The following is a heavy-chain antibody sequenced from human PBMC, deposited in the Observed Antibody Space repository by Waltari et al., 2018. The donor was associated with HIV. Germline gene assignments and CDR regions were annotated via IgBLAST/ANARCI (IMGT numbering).Heavy chain of an antibody. J-gene: IGHJ4*02. D-gene: IGHD2-15*01. Sequence: EVQLVESGGVVVQPGGSLRLSCAASGFNFAHYAMPWVRQAPGKGLEWVSLITWDGGSTYYADAMKGRFTISRDNSKHSLYLQMNRLRVEDSALYFCAKDRTRYCNEATCPFSLDYWGQGTLVTVSS. CDR1: GFNFAHYA. V-gene: IGHV3-43D*04. CDR2: ITWDGGST. CDR3: AKDRTRYCNEATCPFSLDY.